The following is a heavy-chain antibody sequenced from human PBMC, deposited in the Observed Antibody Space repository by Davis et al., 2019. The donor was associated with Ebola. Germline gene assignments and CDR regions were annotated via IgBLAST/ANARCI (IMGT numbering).Heavy chain of an antibody. CDR1: GFTFRSLA. V-gene: IGHV3-23*01. CDR3: ANCLRHNDQVTGLDY. D-gene: IGHD3-9*01. Sequence: GGPLRLSCAASGFTFRSLAMGWLRQAPGKGLESGSILGVCGGRISYAASVKGLFTISRDNSKNILYLQMNNLRVDDTAVYYCANCLRHNDQVTGLDYWGQGILVTVSS. J-gene: IGHJ4*02. CDR2: LGVCGGRI.